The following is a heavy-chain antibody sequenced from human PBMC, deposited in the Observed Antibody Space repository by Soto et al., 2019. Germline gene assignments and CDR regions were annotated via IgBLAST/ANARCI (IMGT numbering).Heavy chain of an antibody. J-gene: IGHJ4*01. CDR1: DYSISSAYY. V-gene: IGHV4-38-2*02. Sequence: SETLSLTCTVSDYSISSAYYWGWIRQPPGKGLEWIGSIYHSGSTYYSPSLKSRVSISVDPSRNEISLRSRSVTAADTAVYYCAANIGETTTDLDYWGRGTLVTVSS. D-gene: IGHD1-26*01. CDR3: AANIGETTTDLDY. CDR2: IYHSGST.